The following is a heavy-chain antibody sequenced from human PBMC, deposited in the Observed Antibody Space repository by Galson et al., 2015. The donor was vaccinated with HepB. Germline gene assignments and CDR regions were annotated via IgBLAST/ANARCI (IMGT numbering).Heavy chain of an antibody. V-gene: IGHV7-4-1*02. CDR1: GYTFTSYA. CDR2: INTNTGNP. J-gene: IGHJ6*03. Sequence: SVKVSCKASGYTFTSYAMNWVRQAPGQGLEWMGWINTNTGNPTYAQGFTGRFVFSLDTSVSTAYLQISSLKAEDTAVYYCARDSGVDRWLQKGLYYYMDVWGKGTTVTVSS. CDR3: ARDSGVDRWLQKGLYYYMDV. D-gene: IGHD5-24*01.